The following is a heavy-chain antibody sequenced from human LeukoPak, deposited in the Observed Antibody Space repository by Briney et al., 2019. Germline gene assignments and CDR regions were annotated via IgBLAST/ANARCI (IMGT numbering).Heavy chain of an antibody. Sequence: PGGSLRLSCAASGFTFSSYSMNWDRQAPGKGLEWVSSISSSSSYIYYADSVKGRFTISRDNAKNSLYLQMNSLRAEDTAVYYCARDSGYCSSTSCYAHAFDIWGQGTMVTVSS. V-gene: IGHV3-21*01. CDR2: ISSSSSYI. D-gene: IGHD2-2*01. CDR1: GFTFSSYS. CDR3: ARDSGYCSSTSCYAHAFDI. J-gene: IGHJ3*02.